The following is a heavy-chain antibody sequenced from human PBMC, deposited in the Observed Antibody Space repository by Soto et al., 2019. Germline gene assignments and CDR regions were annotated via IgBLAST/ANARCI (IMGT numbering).Heavy chain of an antibody. J-gene: IGHJ4*02. CDR1: GYTLTELS. CDR3: ATEVYGSGSYTVFDY. V-gene: IGHV1-24*01. Sequence: ASVKVSCKVSGYTLTELSMHWVRQAPGKGLEWMGGFDPEDGETIYAQKFQGRVTMTEDTSTDTAYMELSSLRSEDTAVYYCATEVYGSGSYTVFDYWGQGTLVTVSS. D-gene: IGHD3-10*01. CDR2: FDPEDGET.